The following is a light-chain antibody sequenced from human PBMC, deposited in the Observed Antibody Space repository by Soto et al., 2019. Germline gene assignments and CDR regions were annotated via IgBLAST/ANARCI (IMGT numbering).Light chain of an antibody. Sequence: IQMTKSPSSLSASVCDRVTITCRASQGIRHDLGWYQQKPGKAPKRLIYAASSLQSGVPSRFSGSGFGTEFTLTISSLQPDDFATYYCQQYNSYLLTFGPGTKVDI. V-gene: IGKV1-17*01. CDR1: QGIRHD. CDR3: QQYNSYLLT. CDR2: AAS. J-gene: IGKJ3*01.